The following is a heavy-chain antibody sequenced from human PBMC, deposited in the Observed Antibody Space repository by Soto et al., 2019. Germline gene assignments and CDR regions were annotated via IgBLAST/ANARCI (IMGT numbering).Heavy chain of an antibody. CDR3: ARVRAAMVTPFDY. CDR1: GGSISSGDYY. D-gene: IGHD5-18*01. J-gene: IGHJ4*02. V-gene: IGHV4-30-4*01. CDR2: IYYSGST. Sequence: SETLSLTCTVSGGSISSGDYYWSWIRQPPGKGLEWIGYIYYSGSTYYNPSLKSRVTISVDTSKNQFSLKLSSVTAADTAVYYCARVRAAMVTPFDYWGQGTLVTVSS.